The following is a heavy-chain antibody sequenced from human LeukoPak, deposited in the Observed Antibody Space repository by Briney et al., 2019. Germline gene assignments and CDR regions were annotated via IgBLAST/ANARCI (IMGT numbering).Heavy chain of an antibody. J-gene: IGHJ4*02. Sequence: SETLSLTCTVSGGSISSSSYYWGWIRQPPGKGLEWIGGIYYSGSTYYNPSLKSRVTISVDTSKNQFSLKLSSVTAADTAVYYCTRSDCSSGRCPGFDNWGQGTLVTVSS. CDR2: IYYSGST. D-gene: IGHD6-19*01. CDR1: GGSISSSSYY. CDR3: TRSDCSSGRCPGFDN. V-gene: IGHV4-39*01.